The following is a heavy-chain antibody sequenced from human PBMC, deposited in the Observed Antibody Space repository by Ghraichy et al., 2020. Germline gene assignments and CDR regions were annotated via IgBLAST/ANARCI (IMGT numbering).Heavy chain of an antibody. CDR1: GYTFTGHY. Sequence: ASVKVSCKASGYTFTGHYMHWVRQAPGQGLEWMGWINPNSGGTNYAQKFQGRVTMTRDTSISTAYMELSRLRSDDTAVYYCAKVGYCTKGVCCNYDYWGQGTLVTVSS. V-gene: IGHV1-2*02. CDR2: INPNSGGT. CDR3: AKVGYCTKGVCCNYDY. J-gene: IGHJ4*02. D-gene: IGHD2-8*01.